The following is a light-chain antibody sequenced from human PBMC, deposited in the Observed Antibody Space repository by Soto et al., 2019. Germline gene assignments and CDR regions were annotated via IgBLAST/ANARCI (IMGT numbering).Light chain of an antibody. V-gene: IGLV2-14*01. J-gene: IGLJ1*01. Sequence: ALTQPASVSGSPGQSITISCTGTSSDVGGYNYVSWYQQHPGKAPELMIYDVSNRPSGVSNRFSGSKSGNTASLTISGLQAEDEADYYCSSYTSSSIYVFGTGTKVTVL. CDR3: SSYTSSSIYV. CDR1: SSDVGGYNY. CDR2: DVS.